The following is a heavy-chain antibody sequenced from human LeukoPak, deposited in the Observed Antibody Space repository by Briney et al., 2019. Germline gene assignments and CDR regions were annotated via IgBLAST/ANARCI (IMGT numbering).Heavy chain of an antibody. D-gene: IGHD5-18*01. CDR3: AKDLKTAMVTLSNYFDY. CDR2: IRYDGSNK. J-gene: IGHJ4*02. Sequence: PGGSLRLSCAASGFTFSSYGMHWVRQAPGKGLEWVAFIRYDGSNKYYADSVKGRFTISRDNSKNTLYLQMNSLRAENTAVYYCAKDLKTAMVTLSNYFDYWGQGTLVTVSS. V-gene: IGHV3-30*02. CDR1: GFTFSSYG.